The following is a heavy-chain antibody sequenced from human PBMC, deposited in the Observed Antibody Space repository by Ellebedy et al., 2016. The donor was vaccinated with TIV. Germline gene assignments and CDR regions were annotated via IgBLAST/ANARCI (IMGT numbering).Heavy chain of an antibody. J-gene: IGHJ4*02. D-gene: IGHD2-8*01. V-gene: IGHV3-23*01. CDR1: GFTFSSYA. Sequence: PGGSLRLSCAASGFTFSSYAMSWVRQAPGKGLEWVSGISGSGGSTYYADSVKGRFTISRDNSKNTLYLQMNSLRAEDTAVYYCAKGRRTVYSTGGLDYWGQGTLVTVSS. CDR2: ISGSGGST. CDR3: AKGRRTVYSTGGLDY.